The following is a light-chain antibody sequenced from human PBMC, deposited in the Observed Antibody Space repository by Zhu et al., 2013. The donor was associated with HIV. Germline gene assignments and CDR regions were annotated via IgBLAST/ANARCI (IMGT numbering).Light chain of an antibody. CDR2: RDD. V-gene: IGLV1-36*01. CDR3: AVWDDSLQGVL. CDR1: TSNIGKFG. Sequence: QPVLTQPPSVSAAPGEWVTVSCSGSTSNIGKFGVNWYQQFPGKTPRLLVHRDDLLSSGVSARFSGAKSGTSASLAIGGLQSGDEADYYCAVWDDSLQGVLFGGGTKVTVL. J-gene: IGLJ3*02.